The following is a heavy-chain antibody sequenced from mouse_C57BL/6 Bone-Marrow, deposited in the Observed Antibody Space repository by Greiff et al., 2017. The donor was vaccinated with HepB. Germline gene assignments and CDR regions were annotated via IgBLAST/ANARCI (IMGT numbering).Heavy chain of an antibody. Sequence: QVQLQQPGAELVMPGASVKLSCKASGYTFTSYWMHWVKQRPGQGLEWIGEIDPSDSYTNYNQKFKGKSTLTLDKSSSTAYMQLSSLTSEDSAVYYCAAYGNYGYWGQGTTLTVSS. CDR1: GYTFTSYW. CDR2: IDPSDSYT. CDR3: AAYGNYGY. D-gene: IGHD2-1*01. J-gene: IGHJ2*01. V-gene: IGHV1-69*01.